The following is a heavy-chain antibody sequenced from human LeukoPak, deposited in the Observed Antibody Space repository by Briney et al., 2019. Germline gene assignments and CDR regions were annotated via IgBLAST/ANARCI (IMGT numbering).Heavy chain of an antibody. CDR1: GYTFTSYG. CDR2: ISAYNGNT. V-gene: IGHV1-18*01. D-gene: IGHD2-15*01. Sequence: GASVTVSCKASGYTFTSYGISWVRQAPGQGLEWMGWISAYNGNTNYAQKLQGRVTMTTDTSTSTAYMELRSLRSDDTAVYYCARGGYCSGGSCYSPRFDPWGQRTLVTVSS. CDR3: ARGGYCSGGSCYSPRFDP. J-gene: IGHJ5*02.